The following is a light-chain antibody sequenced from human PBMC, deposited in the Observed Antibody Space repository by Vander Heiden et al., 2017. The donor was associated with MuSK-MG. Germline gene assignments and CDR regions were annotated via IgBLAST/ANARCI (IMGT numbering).Light chain of an antibody. CDR3: QQYGISRPP. J-gene: IGKJ2*01. Sequence: EIVLTQSPGTLSLSVGDRATLSCRASQSITSTFLAWYQQKPGQAPRLLIFATSTRATGIPDRFSGSGSGTDFTLTISRLEPDDFAVYYCQQYGISRPPFGQGTKLQIK. CDR1: QSITSTF. V-gene: IGKV3-20*01. CDR2: ATS.